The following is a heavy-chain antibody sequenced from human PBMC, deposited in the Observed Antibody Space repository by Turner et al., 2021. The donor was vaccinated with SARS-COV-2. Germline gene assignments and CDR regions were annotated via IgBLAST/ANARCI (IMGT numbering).Heavy chain of an antibody. J-gene: IGHJ4*02. D-gene: IGHD3-22*01. CDR2: MNHNSGYT. V-gene: IGHV1-8*01. CDR1: GYTFTSYD. Sequence: QVPLVQSGAEVKKPGASVKVSCKASGYTFTSYDINWVRQASGEGLEWMGGMNHNSGYTGYAQKFQGRLTMTRNTSISTAYMELSSLRSEDTAVYYCARNYHDSSGYRGDDYCGQVTLVTVSS. CDR3: ARNYHDSSGYRGDDY.